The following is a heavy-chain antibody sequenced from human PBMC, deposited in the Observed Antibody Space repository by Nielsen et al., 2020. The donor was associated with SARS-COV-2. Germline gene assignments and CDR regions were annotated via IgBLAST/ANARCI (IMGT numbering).Heavy chain of an antibody. V-gene: IGHV1-18*01. CDR2: ISAYNGNT. Sequence: ASVKVSCKASGYTFTSYGISWVRQAPGQGLEWMGWISAYNGNTNYAQKLQGRVTMTTDTSTSTAYMELRSLRSDDTAVYYCARDFSSSFSSGYYDDAFDIWGQGTMVTVSS. CDR1: GYTFTSYG. CDR3: ARDFSSSFSSGYYDDAFDI. J-gene: IGHJ3*02. D-gene: IGHD3-22*01.